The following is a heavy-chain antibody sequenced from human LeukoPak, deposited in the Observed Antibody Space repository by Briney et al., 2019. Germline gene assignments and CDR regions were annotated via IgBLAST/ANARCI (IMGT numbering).Heavy chain of an antibody. J-gene: IGHJ3*02. CDR1: GGSIGSYY. CDR2: IYYTGCT. V-gene: IGHV4-59*01. D-gene: IGHD6-19*01. CDR3: ARSFSGRGDAFDI. Sequence: PSETLSLTCTVSGGSIGSYYWSWIRQPPGKGLEWIGYIYYTGCTDYNPSLKSRATISVDTSKNQFSLKLSSVTAADTAVYYCARSFSGRGDAFDIWGQGTMVTVSS.